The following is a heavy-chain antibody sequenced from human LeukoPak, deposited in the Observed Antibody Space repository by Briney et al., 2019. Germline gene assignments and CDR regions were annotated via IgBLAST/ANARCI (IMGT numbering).Heavy chain of an antibody. D-gene: IGHD3-10*01. CDR1: GYPFTGYY. V-gene: IGHV1-2*02. Sequence: ASLKVSCKASGYPFTGYYIHWVRQAPGQGLEWMGWIKPNTGGTDYAQKFQGRITMTRDTSINTAYLELSRLRSDDTAVYYCAKDRGANWYFDLWGRGTLVSVSS. CDR2: IKPNTGGT. CDR3: AKDRGANWYFDL. J-gene: IGHJ2*01.